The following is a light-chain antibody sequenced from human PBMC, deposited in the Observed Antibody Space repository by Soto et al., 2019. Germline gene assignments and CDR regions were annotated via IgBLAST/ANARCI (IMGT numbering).Light chain of an antibody. CDR3: QSYDSSLSGYV. CDR2: RND. Sequence: QSVLTQPPSVSGAPGQRVTISCTGSSSNIGAGYDVHWYQQLPGTAPKLLIYRNDNRPSGVPDRFSGSKSGTSASLAITGLQAEDEADYHCQSYDSSLSGYVFGTGTKLTIL. J-gene: IGLJ1*01. CDR1: SSNIGAGYD. V-gene: IGLV1-40*01.